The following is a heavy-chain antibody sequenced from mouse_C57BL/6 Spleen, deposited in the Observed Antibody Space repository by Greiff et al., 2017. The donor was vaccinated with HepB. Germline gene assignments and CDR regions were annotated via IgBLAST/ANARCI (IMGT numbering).Heavy chain of an antibody. CDR2: IYPGDGDT. V-gene: IGHV1-82*01. CDR1: GYAFSSSW. D-gene: IGHD4-1*01. Sequence: QVQLKQSGPELVKPGASVKISCKASGYAFSSSWMNWVKQRPGKGLEWIGRIYPGDGDTNYNGKFKGKATLTADKSSSTAYMQLSSLTSEDSAVYFCARSISWDRNFDYWGQGTTLTVSS. J-gene: IGHJ2*01. CDR3: ARSISWDRNFDY.